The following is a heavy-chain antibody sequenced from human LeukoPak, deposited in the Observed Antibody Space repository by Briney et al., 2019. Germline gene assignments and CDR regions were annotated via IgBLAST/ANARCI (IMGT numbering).Heavy chain of an antibody. CDR1: GGSFSGYY. CDR3: VRGLDCSSTSCRGYYFDY. CDR2: INHSGST. Sequence: SETLSLTCAVYGGSFSGYYWSWIRQPPGKGLEWIGEINHSGSTNFNPSLKSRVTISVDTSKNQFSLKLSSVTAADTAVYYCVRGLDCSSTSCRGYYFDYWGQGTLVTVSS. D-gene: IGHD2-2*01. V-gene: IGHV4-34*09. J-gene: IGHJ4*02.